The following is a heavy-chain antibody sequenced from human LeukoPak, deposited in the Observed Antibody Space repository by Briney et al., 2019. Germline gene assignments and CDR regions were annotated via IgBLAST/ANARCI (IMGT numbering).Heavy chain of an antibody. J-gene: IGHJ4*02. D-gene: IGHD5-12*01. V-gene: IGHV3-33*06. CDR2: IWYDGSRK. CDR3: AKVVASWLRPYYFDY. CDR1: GFPFSSYG. Sequence: GGSLRLSCAASGFPFSSYGIHWVRQAPGKGLEWVTVIWYDGSRKYYADSVKGRFTISRDNSKNTLYLQMNSLRAEDTAVYYCAKVVASWLRPYYFDYWGQGTLVTVSS.